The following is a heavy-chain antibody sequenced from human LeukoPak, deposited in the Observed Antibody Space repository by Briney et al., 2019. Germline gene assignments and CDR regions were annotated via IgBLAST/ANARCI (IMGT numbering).Heavy chain of an antibody. Sequence: SVKVSCKASGGTFSSYAISWVRQAPGQGLEWMGGIIPIFGTANYAQKFQGRVTITADESTSTAYMELSSLRSEDTAVYYCARELAVAGRLGFDPWGQGTLVTVSS. J-gene: IGHJ5*02. CDR2: IIPIFGTA. D-gene: IGHD6-19*01. CDR1: GGTFSSYA. CDR3: ARELAVAGRLGFDP. V-gene: IGHV1-69*13.